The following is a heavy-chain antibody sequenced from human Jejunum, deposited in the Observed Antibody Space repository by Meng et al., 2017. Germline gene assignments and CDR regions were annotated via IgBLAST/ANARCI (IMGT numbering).Heavy chain of an antibody. CDR3: ARVGYTSWSIDD. CDR2: INQDGSVK. J-gene: IGHJ4*02. Sequence: ETLSLTCTVSGDSINNYYWSWIRQLPGKGLEWVANINQDGSVKYIVDSVKGRCTISRDNAQNSLYLQMNSLRAEDTAVYFCARVGYTSWSIDDWGQGTLVTVSS. V-gene: IGHV3-7*01. CDR1: GDSINNYY. D-gene: IGHD6-6*01.